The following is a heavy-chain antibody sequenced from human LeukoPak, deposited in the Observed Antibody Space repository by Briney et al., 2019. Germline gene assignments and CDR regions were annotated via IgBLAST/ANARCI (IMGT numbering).Heavy chain of an antibody. CDR2: IYSGGST. CDR1: GFTVSSNY. Sequence: GGSLRLSCAASGFTVSSNYMSWVRQAPGKGLEWVSVIYSGGSTYYADSVKGRFTISRDNSKNTLYLQMNGLRAEDTAVYYCAGSNSSGYNFDYWGQGTLVTVSS. CDR3: AGSNSSGYNFDY. J-gene: IGHJ4*02. V-gene: IGHV3-53*01. D-gene: IGHD6-19*01.